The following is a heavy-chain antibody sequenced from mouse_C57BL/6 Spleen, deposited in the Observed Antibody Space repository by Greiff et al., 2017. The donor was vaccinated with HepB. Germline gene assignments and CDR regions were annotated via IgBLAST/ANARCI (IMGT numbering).Heavy chain of an antibody. J-gene: IGHJ2*01. D-gene: IGHD2-3*01. CDR2: IHPNSGST. CDR1: GYTFTSYW. CDR3: AIGWLLPGDYFDY. V-gene: IGHV1-64*01. Sequence: QVQLQQPGAELVKPGASVKLSCKASGYTFTSYWMHWVKQRPGQGLEWIGMIHPNSGSTNYNEKFKSKATLTVDKSSSTAYMQLSSLTSEDSAVYYCAIGWLLPGDYFDYWGQGATLTVSS.